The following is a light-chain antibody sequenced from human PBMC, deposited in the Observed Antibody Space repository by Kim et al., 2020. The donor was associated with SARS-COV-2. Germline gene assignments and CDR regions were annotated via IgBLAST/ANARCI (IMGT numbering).Light chain of an antibody. CDR1: KLGDKY. V-gene: IGLV3-1*01. J-gene: IGLJ2*01. CDR2: QHN. Sequence: SYELTQPPSVSVSQGQTASITCSGDKLGDKYACWYQQKPGQSPVLVIYQHNRRPSGIPERFSGSNSGNTATLTISGTQAMDEADYYCQAWDSSTVVFGGGTQLTVL. CDR3: QAWDSSTVV.